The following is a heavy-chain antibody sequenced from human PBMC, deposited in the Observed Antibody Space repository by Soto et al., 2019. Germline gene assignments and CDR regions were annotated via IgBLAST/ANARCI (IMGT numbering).Heavy chain of an antibody. CDR2: IYYSGST. Sequence: QVQLQESGPGLVKPSETLSLTCTVSGGSISSYYWSWIRQPPGKGLEWIGYIYYSGSTNYNPSLKSRVTISVDTSKNQFSLKLSSVTAADTAVYYCASPYCSGGSCYPGAFDIWGQGTMVTVSS. CDR3: ASPYCSGGSCYPGAFDI. V-gene: IGHV4-59*08. J-gene: IGHJ3*02. D-gene: IGHD2-15*01. CDR1: GGSISSYY.